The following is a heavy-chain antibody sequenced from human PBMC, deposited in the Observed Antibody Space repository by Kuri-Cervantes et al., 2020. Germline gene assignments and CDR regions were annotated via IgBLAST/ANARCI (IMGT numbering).Heavy chain of an antibody. D-gene: IGHD6-25*01. CDR1: GFTFRSHG. V-gene: IGHV3-33*07. CDR3: ARDRQAVYMDV. J-gene: IGHJ6*03. CDR2: IWYDGSNK. Sequence: GESLKISCAASGFTFRSHGMYWVRQAPGKGLEWVAIIWYDGSNKYYADSVKGRFTISRDNSKNTLYLQMNSLRAEDTAVYYCARDRQAVYMDVWGKGTTVTVSS.